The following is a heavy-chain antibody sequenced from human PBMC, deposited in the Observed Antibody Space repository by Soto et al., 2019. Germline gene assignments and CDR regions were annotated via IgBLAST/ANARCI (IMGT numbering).Heavy chain of an antibody. D-gene: IGHD3-10*01. Sequence: QVQLQESGPGLVKPSQTLSLTCTVSGGSISSGGYYWSWIRQHPGKGLEWIGYIYYSGSTYYNPSHKTRVTRSVDTSKNQCSLKLSSVTAADTAVYYCARGLWFGENDAFDIWGQGTMVTVSS. V-gene: IGHV4-31*03. CDR2: IYYSGST. CDR3: ARGLWFGENDAFDI. J-gene: IGHJ3*02. CDR1: GGSISSGGYY.